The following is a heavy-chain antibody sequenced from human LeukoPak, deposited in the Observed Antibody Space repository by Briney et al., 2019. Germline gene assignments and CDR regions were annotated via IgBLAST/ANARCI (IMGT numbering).Heavy chain of an antibody. J-gene: IGHJ4*02. Sequence: SETLSLTCTVSGGSISSYYWSWIRQPPGKGLEWIGYIYYSGSTNYNPSLKSRVTISVDTSKNQFSLKLSSVTAADTAVYYCARAPRNGRQWLVFDYWGQGTLVTVSS. CDR1: GGSISSYY. V-gene: IGHV4-59*01. CDR3: ARAPRNGRQWLVFDY. CDR2: IYYSGST. D-gene: IGHD6-19*01.